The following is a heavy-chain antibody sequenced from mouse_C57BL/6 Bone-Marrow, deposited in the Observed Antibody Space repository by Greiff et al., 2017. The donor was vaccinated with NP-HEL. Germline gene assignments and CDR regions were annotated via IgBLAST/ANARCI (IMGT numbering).Heavy chain of an antibody. J-gene: IGHJ3*01. CDR2: IYPRSGNT. V-gene: IGHV1-81*01. D-gene: IGHD1-1*01. CDR3: ALYYYGSSYRFAY. Sequence: QVQLKESGAELARPGASVKPSCKASGYTFTSYGISWVKQRTGQGLEWIGEIYPRSGNTYYNEKFKGKATLTADKSSSTAYMELRSLTSEDSAVYFCALYYYGSSYRFAYWGQGTLVTVSA. CDR1: GYTFTSYG.